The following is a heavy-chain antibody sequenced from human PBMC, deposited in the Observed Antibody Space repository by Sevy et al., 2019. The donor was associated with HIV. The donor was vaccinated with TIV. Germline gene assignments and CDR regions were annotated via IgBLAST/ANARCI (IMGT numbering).Heavy chain of an antibody. CDR1: GFTFSSYA. CDR3: AKDWNDYGPLFVDY. V-gene: IGHV3-23*01. Sequence: GGSLRLSCAASGFTFSSYAMSWVRQAPGKGLEWASAISGSGGSTYYADSVKGRFTISRDNSKNTLYLQMNSLRAEDTAVYYCAKDWNDYGPLFVDYWGQGTLVTVSS. J-gene: IGHJ4*02. D-gene: IGHD1-1*01. CDR2: ISGSGGST.